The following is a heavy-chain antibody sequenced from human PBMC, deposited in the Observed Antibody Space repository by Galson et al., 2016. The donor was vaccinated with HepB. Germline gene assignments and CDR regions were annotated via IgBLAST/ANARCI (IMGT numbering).Heavy chain of an antibody. CDR3: ARDQGFPDGHPDPFDS. J-gene: IGHJ4*02. CDR2: IKQDASET. D-gene: IGHD2-8*01. CDR1: GGSISSSNW. V-gene: IGHV3-7*03. Sequence: ETLSLTCAVSGGSISSSNWWSWVRQPPGKGLEWVANIKQDASETYYVDSVKGLFSISRDNARNSLYLQMNSLRAEDTAIYYCARDQGFPDGHPDPFDSWGQGTLVTVSS.